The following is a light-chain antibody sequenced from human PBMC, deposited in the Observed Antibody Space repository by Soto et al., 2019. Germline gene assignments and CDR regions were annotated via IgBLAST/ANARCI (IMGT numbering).Light chain of an antibody. Sequence: EIVLQKSPGTLSLSPGARATLSCRARPLVRRSYLAWYQQKPGQAPRLLISGASGRATGIPVRFSSGGSETDFTLTISSLEPEDFAVYYCQQYGTSRWTFGQGTKVDIK. CDR2: GAS. CDR3: QQYGTSRWT. CDR1: PLVRRSY. J-gene: IGKJ1*01. V-gene: IGKV3-20*01.